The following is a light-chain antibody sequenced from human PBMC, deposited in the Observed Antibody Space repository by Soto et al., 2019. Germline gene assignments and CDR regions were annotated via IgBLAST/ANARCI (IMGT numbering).Light chain of an antibody. J-gene: IGLJ3*02. CDR1: SSDVGGYKY. CDR2: EVS. CDR3: TSYAGSNNWV. V-gene: IGLV2-8*01. Sequence: QSVLTQPPSASGSPGQSVTISCTGTSSDVGGYKYVSCYQQYPGKAPQLMIYEVSKRPSGVPDRFSGSKAGNTASLTVSGLQADDDADYYCTSYAGSNNWVFGGGTKLTVL.